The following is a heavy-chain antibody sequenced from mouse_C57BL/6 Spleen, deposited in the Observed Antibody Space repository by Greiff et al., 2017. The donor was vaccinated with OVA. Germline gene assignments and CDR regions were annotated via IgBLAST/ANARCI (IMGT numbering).Heavy chain of an antibody. CDR3: ARRDYGSSPFDY. CDR2: IYPRDGST. CDR1: GYTFTDHT. J-gene: IGHJ2*01. D-gene: IGHD1-1*01. V-gene: IGHV1-78*01. Sequence: VHLVESDAELVKPGASVKISCKVSGYTFTDHTIHWMKQRPEQGLEWIGYIYPRDGSTKYNEKFKGKATLTADKSSSTAYMQLNSLTSEDSAVYFCARRDYGSSPFDYWGQGTTLTVSS.